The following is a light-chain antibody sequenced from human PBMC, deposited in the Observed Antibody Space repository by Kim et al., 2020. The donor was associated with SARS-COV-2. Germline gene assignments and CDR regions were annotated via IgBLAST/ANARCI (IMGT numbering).Light chain of an antibody. CDR3: QQYFVTPYT. V-gene: IGKV4-1*01. CDR2: WAS. Sequence: PAQLLVSWASTREPGVPDRFSGSGSETDFTLTISSLQAADVAVYYCQQYFVTPYTFGQGTKLEI. J-gene: IGKJ2*01.